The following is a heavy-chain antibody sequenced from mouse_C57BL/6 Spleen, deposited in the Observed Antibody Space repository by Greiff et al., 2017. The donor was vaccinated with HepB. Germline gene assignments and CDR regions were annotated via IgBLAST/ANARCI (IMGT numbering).Heavy chain of an antibody. CDR1: GYTFTSYW. CDR3: ARSRYWDEGFAY. CDR2: ISPGSGST. D-gene: IGHD4-1*01. J-gene: IGHJ3*01. V-gene: IGHV1-55*01. Sequence: QVQLQQPGAELVKPGAPVKMSCKASGYTFTSYWITWVKQRPGQGLEWIGDISPGSGSTNYNEKFKSKATLTVDTSSSTAYMQLSSLTSEDSAVYYCARSRYWDEGFAYWGQGTLVTVSA.